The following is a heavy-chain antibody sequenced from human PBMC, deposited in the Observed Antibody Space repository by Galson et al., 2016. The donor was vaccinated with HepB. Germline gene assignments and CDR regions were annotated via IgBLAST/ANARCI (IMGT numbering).Heavy chain of an antibody. CDR2: ISYDGANP. CDR3: AASTWVTTGFDY. D-gene: IGHD2-21*02. CDR1: GFAFSTFG. V-gene: IGHV3-30*03. J-gene: IGHJ4*02. Sequence: SLRLSCAASGFAFSTFGMHWVRQAPGKGLEWVAIISYDGANPIFIDSVRGRFTISRDNSKNTLYLQLNNVRPEDTASYYCAASTWVTTGFDYWGQGTLVTVAS.